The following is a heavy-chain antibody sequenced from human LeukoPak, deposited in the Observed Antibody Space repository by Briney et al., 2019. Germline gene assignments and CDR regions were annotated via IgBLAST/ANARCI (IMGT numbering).Heavy chain of an antibody. CDR1: GFTFSSYW. CDR3: VRALAAGSY. J-gene: IGHJ4*02. D-gene: IGHD6-13*01. V-gene: IGHV3-7*01. Sequence: GGSLRLSCAASGFTFSSYWMNWVRQSPGKGLGWVANIKQDGSEKYYVDSVKGRFTISRDNAKNSLYLQMNSLRAEDTAVYYCVRALAAGSYWGRGALVTVSS. CDR2: IKQDGSEK.